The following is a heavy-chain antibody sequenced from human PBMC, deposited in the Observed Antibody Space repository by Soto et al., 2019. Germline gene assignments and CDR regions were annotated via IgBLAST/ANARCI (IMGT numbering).Heavy chain of an antibody. Sequence: EVQLVESGGGLVQPGGSLRLSCAASGFTFSSYWMSWVRQAPGKGLEWVANIKQDGSEKYYVDSVKGRFTISRDNAKNALYLQMNSLRAEDTAVYYCARAIPGVCYGYWGQGTLVTVSS. V-gene: IGHV3-7*01. CDR2: IKQDGSEK. D-gene: IGHD2-8*01. CDR1: GFTFSSYW. J-gene: IGHJ4*02. CDR3: ARAIPGVCYGY.